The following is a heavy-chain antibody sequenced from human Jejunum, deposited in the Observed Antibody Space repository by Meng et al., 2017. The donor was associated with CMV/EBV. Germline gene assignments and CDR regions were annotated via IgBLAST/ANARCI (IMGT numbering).Heavy chain of an antibody. CDR1: GYTFTGYD. V-gene: IGHV1-2*06. CDR3: MTVTGNYPY. J-gene: IGHJ4*02. CDR2: INPDTGGT. Sequence: KGSCKASGYTFTGYDMHWVRQAPGQGLEWMGRINPDTGGTNYAQKFQGRVTMTRDTSISTAYMELSRLTSDDTAVYFCMTVTGNYPYWGQGALVTVSS. D-gene: IGHD1-7*01.